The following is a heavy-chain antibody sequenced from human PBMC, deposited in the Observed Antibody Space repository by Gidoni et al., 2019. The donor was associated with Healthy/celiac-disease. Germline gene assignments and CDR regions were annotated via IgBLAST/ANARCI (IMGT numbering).Heavy chain of an antibody. V-gene: IGHV4-34*01. Sequence: QVQLQQWGAGLLKPSETLSLTCAVYGGSFSGYYWSWIRQPPGKGLEWIGEINHSGSTNYNPSLKSRVTISVDTSKNQFSLKLSSVTAADTAVYYCARGATYYYDSSGYYYVSWFDPWGQGTLVTVSS. CDR2: INHSGST. CDR3: ARGATYYYDSSGYYYVSWFDP. D-gene: IGHD3-22*01. J-gene: IGHJ5*02. CDR1: GGSFSGYY.